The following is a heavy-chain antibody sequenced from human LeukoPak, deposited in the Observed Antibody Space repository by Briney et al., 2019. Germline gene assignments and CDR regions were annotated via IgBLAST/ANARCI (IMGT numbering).Heavy chain of an antibody. J-gene: IGHJ4*02. CDR1: GGSISSYY. Sequence: TSETLSLTCTVSGGSISSYYWSWIRQPAGKGLEWIGRMYASGSSNYNPSLKSRVTMSVDSSKNQFSLKLNSVTAADTAVYYCARGLRDYFDYWGQGTLVTVSS. D-gene: IGHD4/OR15-4a*01. CDR2: MYASGSS. CDR3: ARGLRDYFDY. V-gene: IGHV4-4*07.